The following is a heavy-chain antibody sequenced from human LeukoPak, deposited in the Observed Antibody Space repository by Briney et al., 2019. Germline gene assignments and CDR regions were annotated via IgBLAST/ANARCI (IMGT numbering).Heavy chain of an antibody. CDR2: LSHSGSS. CDR1: GGSVSSYY. V-gene: IGHV4-59*02. J-gene: IGHJ3*02. CDR3: ARARYANAWYAFDI. D-gene: IGHD2-2*01. Sequence: SETLSLTCTVSGGSVSSYYWSWIRRPPGRGLGWIAYLSHSGSSDSNPSLTSRVTTLMDTSKNQFSLKLTSVTAADTAVYYCARARYANAWYAFDIWGHGTMVTVSS.